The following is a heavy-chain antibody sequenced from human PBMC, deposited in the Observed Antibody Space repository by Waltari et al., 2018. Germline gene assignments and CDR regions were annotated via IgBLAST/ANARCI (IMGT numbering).Heavy chain of an antibody. CDR2: IYYGGST. CDR1: GASLASSKYY. V-gene: IGHV4-39*01. CDR3: ARETHSSSSFH. Sequence: QLQLQESGPGLVKPSETLSLTCIVSGASLASSKYYLGWPRQPPGGGLGWFGGIYYGGSTYYSPSLRSRITISVATSKTQFSLKLNSVTAADTAVYYCARETHSSSSFHWGQGTLVTVSS. D-gene: IGHD6-6*01. J-gene: IGHJ4*02.